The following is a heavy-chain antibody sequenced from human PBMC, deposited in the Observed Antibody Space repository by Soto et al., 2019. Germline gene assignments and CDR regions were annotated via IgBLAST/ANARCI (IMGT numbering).Heavy chain of an antibody. CDR2: IYYSGST. J-gene: IGHJ2*01. Sequence: QVQLQESGPGLVKPSETLSLTCTVSGGSISSYYWSWIRQPPGKGLEWIGYIYYSGSTNYNPSLKSRVTISVDTSKHQFSLKLSSVTAADTAVYYCAREGGDIVVVPAARDWYFDLWGRGTLVTVSS. CDR1: GGSISSYY. D-gene: IGHD2-2*01. CDR3: AREGGDIVVVPAARDWYFDL. V-gene: IGHV4-59*01.